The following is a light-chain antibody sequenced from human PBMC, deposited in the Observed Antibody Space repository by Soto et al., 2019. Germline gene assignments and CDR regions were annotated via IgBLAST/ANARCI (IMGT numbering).Light chain of an antibody. J-gene: IGLJ2*01. Sequence: ALTQPASVSGSPGQSITISCTGTSSDVGGYNYVSWYQQHPGKAPKLMIYDVSNRPSGVSNRFSGSKSGNTASLTISGLQAEDEADYYCSSYTSSILFGGGTKVTVL. V-gene: IGLV2-14*01. CDR2: DVS. CDR1: SSDVGGYNY. CDR3: SSYTSSIL.